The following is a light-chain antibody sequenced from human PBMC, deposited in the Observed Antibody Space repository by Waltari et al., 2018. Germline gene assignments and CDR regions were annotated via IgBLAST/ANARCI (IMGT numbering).Light chain of an antibody. J-gene: IGKJ3*01. CDR2: DTS. Sequence: DIQMTQSPSSLSAYVGDRVTITCRASQAISNSLAWYQQKPGKAPKLLLYDTSTLDSGVPSRFSGSGSGTDYTLAINNLQPEDVATYFCHQYSDSPPNTFGPGTRLALK. CDR1: QAISNS. V-gene: IGKV1-NL1*01. CDR3: HQYSDSPPNT.